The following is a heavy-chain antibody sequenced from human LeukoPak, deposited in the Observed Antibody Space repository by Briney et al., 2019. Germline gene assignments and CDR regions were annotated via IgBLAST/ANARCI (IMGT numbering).Heavy chain of an antibody. V-gene: IGHV1-69*04. CDR3: ARAAAGPLDY. CDR1: GYTFTGYY. J-gene: IGHJ4*02. CDR2: IIPILGIA. D-gene: IGHD6-13*01. Sequence: VASVKVSCKASGYTFTGYYVHWVRQAPGQGLEWMGRIIPILGIANYAQKFQGRVTITADKSTSTAYMELSSLRSEDTAVYYCARAAAGPLDYWGQGTLVTVSS.